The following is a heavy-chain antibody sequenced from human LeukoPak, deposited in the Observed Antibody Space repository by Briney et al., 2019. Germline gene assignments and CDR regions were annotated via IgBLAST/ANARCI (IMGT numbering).Heavy chain of an antibody. CDR3: ARYTGGFDP. D-gene: IGHD2-2*02. Sequence: GGSLRFSCAVSGFTFSSYWMSWVRQAPGKGLEWVANIKQDGSEKYYVDSVKGRFTISRDNAKNSLYLQMNSLRAEDTAVYYCARYTGGFDPWGQGTLVTVSS. J-gene: IGHJ5*02. V-gene: IGHV3-7*01. CDR1: GFTFSSYW. CDR2: IKQDGSEK.